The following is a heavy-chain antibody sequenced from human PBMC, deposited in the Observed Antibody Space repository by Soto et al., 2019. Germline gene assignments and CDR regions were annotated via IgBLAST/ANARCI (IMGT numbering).Heavy chain of an antibody. CDR1: GFTFDDYA. V-gene: IGHV3-9*01. D-gene: IGHD1-7*01. J-gene: IGHJ3*02. Sequence: PGGSLRLSCAASGFTFDDYAMHWVRQAPGKGLEWVSGISLKSTGLGYVDSVKARFTISRDNVKNSLYMQMICPRTEDTAFSFCATGGAWKYNKGFDILGRRT. CDR2: ISLKSTGL. CDR3: ATGGAWKYNKGFDI.